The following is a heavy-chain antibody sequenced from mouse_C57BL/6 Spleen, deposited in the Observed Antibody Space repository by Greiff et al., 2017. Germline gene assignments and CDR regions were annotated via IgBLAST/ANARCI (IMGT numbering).Heavy chain of an antibody. CDR1: GFTFSSYT. CDR2: ISGGGGNT. J-gene: IGHJ2*01. D-gene: IGHD1-1*01. CDR3: ARHPFITTVVAYYFDY. Sequence: EVKLVESGGGLVKPGGSLKLSCAASGFTFSSYTMSWVRQTPEKRLEWVATISGGGGNTYYPDSVKGRFTISRDNAKKTLYLQMSSLRSEDTALYYCARHPFITTVVAYYFDYWGQGTTLTVSS. V-gene: IGHV5-9*01.